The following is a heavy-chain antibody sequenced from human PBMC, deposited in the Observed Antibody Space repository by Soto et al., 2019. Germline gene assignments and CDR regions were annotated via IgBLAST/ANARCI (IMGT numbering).Heavy chain of an antibody. CDR2: ISAYNGNT. Sequence: GASVQVSCKASGYTFTSYGISWVRQAPGQGLEWMGWISAYNGNTNYAQKLQGRVTMTTDTSTSTAYMELRSLRSDDTAVYYCARGSGDQLWSYFDYWGQGTLVTVSS. CDR1: GYTFTSYG. D-gene: IGHD5-18*01. CDR3: ARGSGDQLWSYFDY. V-gene: IGHV1-18*01. J-gene: IGHJ4*02.